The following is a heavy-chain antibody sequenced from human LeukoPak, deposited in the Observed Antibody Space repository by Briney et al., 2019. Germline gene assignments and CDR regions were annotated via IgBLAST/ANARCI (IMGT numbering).Heavy chain of an antibody. CDR1: GFTVSSNY. V-gene: IGHV3-66*01. CDR2: IYSGGST. D-gene: IGHD6-13*01. CDR3: ARGSHRRYSSSWYSL. Sequence: GGSLRLSCAASGFTVSSNYMSSVRQAPGKGLEWDSVIYSGGSTYYAASVKGRFTISRDNSKNTMYLQMGGLRAEDMAVYYCARGSHRRYSSSWYSLWGQGTLVTVSS. J-gene: IGHJ4*02.